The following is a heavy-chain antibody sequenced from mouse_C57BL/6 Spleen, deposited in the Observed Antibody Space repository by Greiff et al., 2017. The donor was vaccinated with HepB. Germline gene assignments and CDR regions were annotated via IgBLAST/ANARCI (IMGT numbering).Heavy chain of an antibody. Sequence: QVQLQQPGAELVRPGSSVKLSCKASGYTFTSYWMEWVKQRPGQGLEWIGNIYPSDSETHYNQKFKDKATLTVDKSSSTAYMQLSSLTSEDSAVYYCAREGVYYYFDYWGQGTTLTVSS. CDR3: AREGVYYYFDY. CDR1: GYTFTSYW. V-gene: IGHV1-61*01. CDR2: IYPSDSET. D-gene: IGHD1-1*01. J-gene: IGHJ2*01.